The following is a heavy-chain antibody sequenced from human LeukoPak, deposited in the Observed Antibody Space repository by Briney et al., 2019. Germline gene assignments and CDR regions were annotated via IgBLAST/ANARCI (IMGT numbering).Heavy chain of an antibody. J-gene: IGHJ5*02. CDR1: GGSMNDYY. Sequence: SETLAPTCTVSGGSMNDYYWSWIRQPPGKGLEWIGYMYYSGSTNYNPSLKSRVSISIDTSKNQFSLKLSSVTAADTAVYYCARDRYCIGGICYSGRFDPWGRGTLVTVSS. D-gene: IGHD2-15*01. V-gene: IGHV4-59*01. CDR3: ARDRYCIGGICYSGRFDP. CDR2: MYYSGST.